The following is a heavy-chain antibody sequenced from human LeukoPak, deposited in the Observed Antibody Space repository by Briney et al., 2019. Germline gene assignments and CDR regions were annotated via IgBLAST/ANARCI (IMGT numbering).Heavy chain of an antibody. D-gene: IGHD2-2*01. CDR2: IYYRGST. CDR3: ARDWDGYCSSTSCYGANYYYYYMDV. Sequence: PSETLSLTCTVSGDSMSSSSYYWGWIRQPPGKGLEWIGSIYYRGSTYNNSSLKSRLTISVDTSKNQFSLKLSSVTAADTAVYYCARDWDGYCSSTSCYGANYYYYYMDVWGKGTTVTVSS. J-gene: IGHJ6*03. V-gene: IGHV4-39*02. CDR1: GDSMSSSSYY.